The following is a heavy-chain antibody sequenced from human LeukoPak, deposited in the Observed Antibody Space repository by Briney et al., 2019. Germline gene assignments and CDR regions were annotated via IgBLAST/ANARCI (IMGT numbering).Heavy chain of an antibody. Sequence: SQTLSLTCAISGDSVSSNSAAWNWIRQSPSRGLEWLGRTYYRSKWYNDYAVSVKSRITINPDTSKNQFSLQLNSVTPEDTAVYYCARDRPHCSSTSCYGGHYYYGMDVWGKGTTVTVSS. V-gene: IGHV6-1*01. D-gene: IGHD2-2*01. CDR1: GDSVSSNSAA. CDR3: ARDRPHCSSTSCYGGHYYYGMDV. J-gene: IGHJ6*04. CDR2: TYYRSKWYN.